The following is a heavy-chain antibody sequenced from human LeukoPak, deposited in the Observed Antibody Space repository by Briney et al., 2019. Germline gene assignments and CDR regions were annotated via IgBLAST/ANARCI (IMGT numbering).Heavy chain of an antibody. V-gene: IGHV3-33*01. J-gene: IGHJ4*02. CDR1: GFTFSSYG. CDR3: ARGGDYTGSPDRFDY. CDR2: IWHDGSNK. Sequence: GGSLRLSCAASGFTFSSYGMHWVRQAPGKGLEGVAVIWHDGSNKYYAESVKGRFTISRDNSENTLYLQMNSLRAEDTAVYYCARGGDYTGSPDRFDYWGQGTLVTVSS. D-gene: IGHD1-26*01.